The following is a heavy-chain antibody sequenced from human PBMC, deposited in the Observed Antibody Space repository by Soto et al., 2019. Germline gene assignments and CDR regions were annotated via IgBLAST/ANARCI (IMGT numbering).Heavy chain of an antibody. CDR1: GYSFTRYG. V-gene: IGHV1-18*01. CDR2: INAYNGNT. D-gene: IGHD3-16*01. CDR3: AMVDVYVTPSPQDV. Sequence: ASVKVSCKASGYSFTRYGIGWARQAPGQGLEWMGWINAYNGNTNYAQNLQGRLTLTTDTSTTTAYMELRSLRSNDTAIYYCAMVDVYVTPSPQDVWGQGTTVTVSS. J-gene: IGHJ6*02.